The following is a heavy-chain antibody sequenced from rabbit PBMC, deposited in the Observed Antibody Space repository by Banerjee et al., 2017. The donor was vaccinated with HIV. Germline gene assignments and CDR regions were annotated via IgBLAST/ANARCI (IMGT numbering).Heavy chain of an antibody. CDR1: GFAFSGYYY. D-gene: IGHD1-1*01. CDR2: MDISSDST. J-gene: IGHJ3*01. V-gene: IGHV1S40*01. CDR3: ARGNSDTIYYRAFRL. Sequence: EESGGDLVKPGASLTLTCTASGFAFSGYYYMCWVRQAPGKGLELIACMDISSDSTDYASWAQGRFTISKTSSTTVTLQMTSLTAADTATYFCARGNSDTIYYRAFRLWGQGTLVTVS.